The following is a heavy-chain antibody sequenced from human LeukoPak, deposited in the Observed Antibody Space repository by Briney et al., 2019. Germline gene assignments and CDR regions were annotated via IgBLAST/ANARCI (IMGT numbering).Heavy chain of an antibody. V-gene: IGHV5-51*01. D-gene: IGHD4-11*01. J-gene: IGHJ4*02. CDR3: ARRGYSNYVFDY. Sequence: GESLKISFKGSGYSFTSYWIGWVGQLAGKGLEWMGIIYPGDSDSRYSPSLQGQVTLSADKSISTAYLQWSSLKASDTAMYYCARRGYSNYVFDYWGQGTLVTVSS. CDR2: IYPGDSDS. CDR1: GYSFTSYW.